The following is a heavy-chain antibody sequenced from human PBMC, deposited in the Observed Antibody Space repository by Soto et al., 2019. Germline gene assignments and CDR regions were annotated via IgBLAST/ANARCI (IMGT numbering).Heavy chain of an antibody. Sequence: QVQLVQSGAEVKKPGSSVKVSCKASGGTFSSYAISWVRQAPGQGLEWMGGIIPIFGTANYAQKFQGRVTIIADESTSTAYMELSSLRSEDTAVYYCARDVAKYYYDSSGYYDYFDYGGQGTLVTVSS. D-gene: IGHD3-22*01. CDR3: ARDVAKYYYDSSGYYDYFDY. CDR1: GGTFSSYA. CDR2: IIPIFGTA. V-gene: IGHV1-69*01. J-gene: IGHJ4*02.